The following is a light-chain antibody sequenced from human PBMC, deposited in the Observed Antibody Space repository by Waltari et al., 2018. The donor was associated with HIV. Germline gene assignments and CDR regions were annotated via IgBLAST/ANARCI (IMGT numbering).Light chain of an antibody. CDR1: SSNIVSNT. Sequence: QSVLTQPPSASGTPGQRVTISCSGGSSNIVSNTVSWYHQHPGTAPKHSIFNSNERRSGVRDRFSGSKSGTAASLAISGLQSEDEADYSCAAWDDSLNGLWVFGAGTKVTVL. V-gene: IGLV1-44*01. J-gene: IGLJ3*02. CDR2: NSN. CDR3: AAWDDSLNGLWV.